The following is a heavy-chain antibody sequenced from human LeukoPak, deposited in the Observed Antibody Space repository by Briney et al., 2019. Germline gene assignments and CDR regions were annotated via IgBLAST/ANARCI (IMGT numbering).Heavy chain of an antibody. J-gene: IGHJ4*02. CDR1: GGSFSGYY. D-gene: IGHD3-10*01. V-gene: IGHV4-34*01. Sequence: PSETLSLTCAVYGGSFSGYYWSWIRQPPGKGLGWNWEINQSGSTNYNPSLKSRVTISVDTAKNQFSLKLSSVTAADTAVYYCARGPYYYGSGSYPWGQGTLVTVSS. CDR2: INQSGST. CDR3: ARGPYYYGSGSYP.